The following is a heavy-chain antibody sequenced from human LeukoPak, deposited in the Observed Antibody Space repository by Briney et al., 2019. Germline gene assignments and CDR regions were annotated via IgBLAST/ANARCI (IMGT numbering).Heavy chain of an antibody. CDR3: ARRESNDFWSGYAFDP. J-gene: IGHJ5*02. Sequence: SETLSLTCTVSGGSISSSSYYWGWIRQPPGKGLEWIGSIYYSGSTYYNPSLKSRVTISVDTSKNQFSLKLSSVTAADTAVYYCARRESNDFWSGYAFDPSGQGTLVTVSS. V-gene: IGHV4-39*01. CDR2: IYYSGST. D-gene: IGHD3-3*01. CDR1: GGSISSSSYY.